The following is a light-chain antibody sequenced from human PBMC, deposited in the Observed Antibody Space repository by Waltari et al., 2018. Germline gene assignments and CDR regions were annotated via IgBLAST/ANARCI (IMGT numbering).Light chain of an antibody. CDR3: QQYHDTPYT. J-gene: IGKJ2*01. CDR2: WAS. Sequence: DIVMTQSPDSLAVSLGERATIHCTSSQSIFYSSNNKDYLAWYQLKPGQPPKLLIYWASTRESGVPDRFSGSGTGTDFTLTISSLQTEDVATYYCQQYHDTPYTFGQGTNLEI. CDR1: QSIFYSSNNKDY. V-gene: IGKV4-1*01.